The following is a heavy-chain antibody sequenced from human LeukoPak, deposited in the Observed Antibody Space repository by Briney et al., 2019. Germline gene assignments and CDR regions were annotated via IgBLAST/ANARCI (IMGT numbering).Heavy chain of an antibody. J-gene: IGHJ4*02. V-gene: IGHV3-21*01. Sequence: PGGSLRLSCAASGFTFNRYSMNWVRQAPGKGLEWVSSISSSSYIYYADSVKGRFTISRDNAKNSLYLQMNSLRAEDTAVYYCARVVGDSSGYYCKYYFDYWGQGTLVTVSS. CDR2: ISSSSYI. CDR1: GFTFNRYS. D-gene: IGHD3-22*01. CDR3: ARVVGDSSGYYCKYYFDY.